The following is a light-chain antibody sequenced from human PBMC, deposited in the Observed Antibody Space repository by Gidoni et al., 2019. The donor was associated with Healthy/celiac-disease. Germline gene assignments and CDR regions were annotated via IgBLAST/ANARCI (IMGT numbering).Light chain of an antibody. Sequence: EIVLTQSPATLSLSPGERATLSCRASPSVSSYLAWYQTKPGQAPRLLIYDASNRATGIPARFSGSGSGTDFTLTISSLEPEDFAVYYCQQRSNWPRALTFGGGTKVEIK. CDR1: PSVSSY. V-gene: IGKV3-11*01. CDR2: DAS. CDR3: QQRSNWPRALT. J-gene: IGKJ4*01.